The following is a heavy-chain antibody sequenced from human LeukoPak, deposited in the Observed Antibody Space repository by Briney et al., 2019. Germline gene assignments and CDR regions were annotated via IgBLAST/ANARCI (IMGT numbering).Heavy chain of an antibody. CDR1: GGSFSGYY. V-gene: IGHV4-34*01. D-gene: IGHD4/OR15-4a*01. CDR3: ARSEINDYLNF. J-gene: IGHJ4*02. CDR2: INHSGST. Sequence: SETLSLTCAVYGGSFSGYYWSWIRQPPGKGLEWIGEINHSGSTNYNPSLQSRVTISVDTSKNLFSLNLASVTAADTAIYLCARSEINDYLNFWGQGLQVIVSS.